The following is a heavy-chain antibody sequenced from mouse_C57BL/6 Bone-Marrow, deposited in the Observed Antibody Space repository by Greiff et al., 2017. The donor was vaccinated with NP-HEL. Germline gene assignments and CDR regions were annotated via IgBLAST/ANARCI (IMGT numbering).Heavy chain of an antibody. Sequence: QVQLQQSGAELVKPGASVKISCKASGYAFSSYWMNWVKQRPGKGLEWIGQIYPGDGDTNYNGKFKGKATLTADKSSSTAYMQLSSLTSEDSAVYFCARYYYGSRWYFDVWGTGTTVTVSS. CDR3: ARYYYGSRWYFDV. J-gene: IGHJ1*03. D-gene: IGHD1-1*01. V-gene: IGHV1-80*01. CDR2: IYPGDGDT. CDR1: GYAFSSYW.